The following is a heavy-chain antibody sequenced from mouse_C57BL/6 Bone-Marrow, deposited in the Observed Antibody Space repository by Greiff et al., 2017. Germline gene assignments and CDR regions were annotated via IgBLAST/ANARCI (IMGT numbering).Heavy chain of an antibody. J-gene: IGHJ4*01. CDR1: GFSLTSYG. CDR2: IWSGGST. CDR3: APHYGSSYRRNYYAMDY. D-gene: IGHD1-1*01. V-gene: IGHV2-2*01. Sequence: VQLQQSGPGLVQPSQSLSITCTVSGFSLTSYGVHWVRLSPGKGLEWLGVIWSGGSTDYNAAFISRLSISKDNSKSQVFFKMNSLQADDTAIYYCAPHYGSSYRRNYYAMDYWGQGTSVTVSS.